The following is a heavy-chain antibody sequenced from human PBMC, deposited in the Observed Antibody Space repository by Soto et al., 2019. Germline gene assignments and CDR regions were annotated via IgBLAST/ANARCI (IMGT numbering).Heavy chain of an antibody. CDR2: IYYSGST. V-gene: IGHV4-59*08. Sequence: SETLSLTCTVSGGSISSYYWSWIRQPPGKGLEWIGYIYYSGSTNYNPSLKSRVTISVDTSKNQFSLKLSSVTAADTAVYYCARLGAYDILTGYPFGGHDYWGQGTLVTV. CDR1: GGSISSYY. J-gene: IGHJ4*02. CDR3: ARLGAYDILTGYPFGGHDY. D-gene: IGHD3-9*01.